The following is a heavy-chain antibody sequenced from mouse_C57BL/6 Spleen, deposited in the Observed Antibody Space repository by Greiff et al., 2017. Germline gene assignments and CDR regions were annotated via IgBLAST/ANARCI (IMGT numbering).Heavy chain of an antibody. D-gene: IGHD2-1*01. CDR2: IDPETGGT. Sequence: QVQLQQSGAELVRPGASVTLSCKASGYTFTDYEMHWVKQTPVHGLEWIGAIDPETGGTAYNQKFKGKAILTADKSSSTAYMELRSLTSEDSAVYYCTRGGLYYGNYGDAMDYWGQGTSVTVSS. V-gene: IGHV1-15*01. CDR1: GYTFTDYE. CDR3: TRGGLYYGNYGDAMDY. J-gene: IGHJ4*01.